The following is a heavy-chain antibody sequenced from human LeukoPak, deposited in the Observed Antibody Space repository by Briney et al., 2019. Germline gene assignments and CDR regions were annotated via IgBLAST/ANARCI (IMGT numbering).Heavy chain of an antibody. V-gene: IGHV4-59*01. CDR2: IYYSGST. Sequence: PSETLSLTCTVSGGSISSYYWSWIRQPPGKGLEWIGYIYYSGSTNYNPSLKSRVTISVDTSKSQFSLKLSSVTAADTAVYYCTRDRSALDTWGQGTMVTASS. CDR3: TRDRSALDT. J-gene: IGHJ3*02. CDR1: GGSISSYY.